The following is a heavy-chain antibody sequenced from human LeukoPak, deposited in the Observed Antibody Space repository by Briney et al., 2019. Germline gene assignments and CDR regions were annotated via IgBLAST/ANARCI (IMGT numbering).Heavy chain of an antibody. V-gene: IGHV3-74*01. Sequence: PGGSLRLSCAASGFTFSSYWMHWVRQAPGKGLVWVSRINSDGSSTSYADSVKGRFTISRDNAKNTLYLQMNSLRAEDTAEYYCARDWQWLGYDYWGQGTLVTVSS. CDR1: GFTFSSYW. CDR3: ARDWQWLGYDY. CDR2: INSDGSST. D-gene: IGHD6-19*01. J-gene: IGHJ4*02.